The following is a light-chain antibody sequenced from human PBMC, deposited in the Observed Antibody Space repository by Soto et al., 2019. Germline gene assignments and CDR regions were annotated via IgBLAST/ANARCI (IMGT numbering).Light chain of an antibody. J-gene: IGLJ1*01. CDR2: EVN. V-gene: IGLV2-14*01. CDR1: SSDVGGYTY. CDR3: SSYTSSSTLYV. Sequence: QSALTQPASVSGSPRQSITTSCTGASSDVGGYTYVSWYQQHPGKAPKLMIYEVNNRPSGVSNRFSGSKSGNTASLTISGLQAEDEADYYCSSYTSSSTLYVFGTGTKLTVL.